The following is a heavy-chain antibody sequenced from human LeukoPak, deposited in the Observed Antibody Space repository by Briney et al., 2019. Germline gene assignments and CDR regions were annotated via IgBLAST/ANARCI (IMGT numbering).Heavy chain of an antibody. CDR2: TRNKANSYTT. J-gene: IGHJ4*02. CDR3: ARGSGYCSGGSCYRGFDY. D-gene: IGHD2-15*01. Sequence: PGGSLRLSCAASRFTFSDHYMDWVRQAPGKGLEWVGRTRNKANSYTTEYAASVKGRFTISRDDSRNSLYLQMNSLKTEDTAVYYCARGSGYCSGGSCYRGFDYWGQGTLVTVSS. V-gene: IGHV3-72*01. CDR1: RFTFSDHY.